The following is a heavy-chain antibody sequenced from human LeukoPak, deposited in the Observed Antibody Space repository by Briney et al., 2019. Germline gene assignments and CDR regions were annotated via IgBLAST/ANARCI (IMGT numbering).Heavy chain of an antibody. CDR2: IYHSGST. CDR3: ASVRLMVTFGGVIVP. CDR1: GYSISSGYY. J-gene: IGHJ5*02. V-gene: IGHV4-38-2*02. Sequence: PSETLSLTCTVSGYSISSGYYWGWIRQPPGKGLEWIGSIYHSGSTNYNPSLKSRVTISVDTSKNQFSLKLSSVTAADTAVYYCASVRLMVTFGGVIVPWGQGTLVTVSS. D-gene: IGHD3-16*01.